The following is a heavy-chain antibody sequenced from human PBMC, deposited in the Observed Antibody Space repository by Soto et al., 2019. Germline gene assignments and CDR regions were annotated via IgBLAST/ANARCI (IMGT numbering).Heavy chain of an antibody. J-gene: IGHJ4*02. CDR1: GLTFSAAG. Sequence: QVHLVESGGGVVQPGRSLRLSCAASGLTFSAAGMHWVRQAPGKGLAWVAFIANDGTEESYVDSVKGRFTISRDNSQNRLYLQMNGLRTEDTALYYCAKDKGRTAIDYWGQGTLVSVSS. CDR3: AKDKGRTAIDY. CDR2: IANDGTEE. V-gene: IGHV3-30*18.